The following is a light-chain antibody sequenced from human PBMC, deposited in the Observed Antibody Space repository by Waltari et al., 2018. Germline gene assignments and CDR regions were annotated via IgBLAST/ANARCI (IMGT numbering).Light chain of an antibody. CDR2: DVS. CDR1: SNDVGGYNS. Sequence: QSALTQPAPVSGSPGQSVTIFCAGTSNDVGGYNSVAWYQEHPDQAPRVIIYDVSDRPAGVSDRFSGSKSSNTASLTISGLQAEDEADYYCSSQSSNDVVLFGGGTKLTVL. V-gene: IGLV2-14*01. CDR3: SSQSSNDVVL. J-gene: IGLJ2*01.